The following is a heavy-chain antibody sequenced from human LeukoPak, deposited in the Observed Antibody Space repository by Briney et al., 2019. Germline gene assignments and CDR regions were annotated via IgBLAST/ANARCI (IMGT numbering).Heavy chain of an antibody. J-gene: IGHJ4*02. CDR2: ISGNGVGT. Sequence: GGSLRLSCVASGFTFSSYTMNWVRQAPGKGLEWVSAISGNGVGTYYADSVKGRFTISRDNAKNSLYLQMNSLRAEDTAVYYCARDQDYYGSGSYYDYWGQGTLVTVSS. D-gene: IGHD3-10*01. CDR3: ARDQDYYGSGSYYDY. V-gene: IGHV3-23*01. CDR1: GFTFSSYT.